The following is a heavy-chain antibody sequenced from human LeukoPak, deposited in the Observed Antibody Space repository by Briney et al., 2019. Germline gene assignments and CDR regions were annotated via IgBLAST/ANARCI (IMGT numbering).Heavy chain of an antibody. Sequence: KPSETLSLTCSVSGGSISSDYWAWIRQPPGKGLDWIGYMYYTGSTNYNPSLKSRVTISLATSKNQFSLKLSSVTAAGTAVYYCARVSVVYGMDVWGRGTTVTVSS. V-gene: IGHV4-59*01. J-gene: IGHJ6*02. CDR1: GGSISSDY. CDR2: MYYTGST. CDR3: ARVSVVYGMDV.